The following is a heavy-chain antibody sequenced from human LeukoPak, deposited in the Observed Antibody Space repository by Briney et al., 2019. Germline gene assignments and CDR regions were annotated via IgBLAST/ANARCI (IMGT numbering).Heavy chain of an antibody. D-gene: IGHD6-13*01. CDR3: ARDLAAAGTSLSAFDI. V-gene: IGHV1-69*13. CDR1: GYTFTSYG. CDR2: IIPIFGTA. Sequence: GASVKVSCKASGYTFTSYGISWVRQAPGQGLEWMGGIIPIFGTANYAQKFQGRVTITADESTSTAYMELSSLRSEDTAVYYCARDLAAAGTSLSAFDIWGQGTMVTVSS. J-gene: IGHJ3*02.